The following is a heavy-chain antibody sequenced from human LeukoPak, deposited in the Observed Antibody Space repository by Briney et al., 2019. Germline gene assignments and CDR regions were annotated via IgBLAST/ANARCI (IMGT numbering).Heavy chain of an antibody. CDR1: AGSISDYY. J-gene: IGHJ3*02. CDR2: IYYSGSS. CDR3: AGATSGEAFDI. D-gene: IGHD2-2*01. V-gene: IGHV4-59*01. Sequence: SETLSLTCTVSAGSISDYYRSWVRQPPGKGLEWIGYIYYSGSSNYTPSLKSRVTILINTSKSQFSLRLSSVSAAVTAVYYCAGATSGEAFDIWGQGTRVTVSS.